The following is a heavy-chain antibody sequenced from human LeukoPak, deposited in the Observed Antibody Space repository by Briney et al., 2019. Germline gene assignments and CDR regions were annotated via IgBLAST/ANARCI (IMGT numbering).Heavy chain of an antibody. V-gene: IGHV3-21*06. CDR2: LSGSGRLI. Sequence: PGGSLRLSCAASGFTFSSFAMNWVRQAPGKALEWVSSLSGSGRLIWYAASVKGRFTISRDNAANALFLQMNSLRVEDTAVYYCARDLQTGLAFDAWGQGTVVAVSS. J-gene: IGHJ3*01. D-gene: IGHD7-27*01. CDR1: GFTFSSFA. CDR3: ARDLQTGLAFDA.